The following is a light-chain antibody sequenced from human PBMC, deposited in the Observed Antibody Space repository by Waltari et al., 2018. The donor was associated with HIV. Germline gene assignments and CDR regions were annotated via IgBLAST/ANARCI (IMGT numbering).Light chain of an antibody. CDR1: SSNIGSNT. J-gene: IGLJ1*01. CDR3: AAWDDSLNGYV. CDR2: NND. Sequence: QSVLTQPPSASGTPGQRVTISCSGGSSNIGSNTVNWFQQLPGPAPKLLIYNNDQRPSGVPDRFSGSKSGTSASLAISGLQSEDEADYYCAAWDDSLNGYVFGTGTKVTVL. V-gene: IGLV1-44*01.